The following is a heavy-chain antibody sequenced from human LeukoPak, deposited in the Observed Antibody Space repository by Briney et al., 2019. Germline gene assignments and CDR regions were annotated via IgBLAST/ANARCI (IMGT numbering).Heavy chain of an antibody. Sequence: SETLSLTCTVSGYSISSGVYCWSWIRQRPGEGLQWIGYICSSGSAYYNPSLKSRVTMSIDTSNNQFSLKLNSVTAADTAVYYCARDGGGSLYGMDVWGQGTTVTVSS. D-gene: IGHD2-15*01. V-gene: IGHV4-31*03. J-gene: IGHJ6*02. CDR1: GYSISSGVYC. CDR3: ARDGGGSLYGMDV. CDR2: ICSSGSA.